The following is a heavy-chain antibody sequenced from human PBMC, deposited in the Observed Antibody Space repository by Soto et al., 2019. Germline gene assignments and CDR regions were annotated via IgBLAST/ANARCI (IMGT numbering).Heavy chain of an antibody. Sequence: QVQLVQSGIEVKNPGASVKVSCKASGYAFTSFGISWVRQAPGQGLEWMGWTVANNGYTKYAQNLQGRVTLITDTSTSTAYMELRSLMYDDTAVYYCARCSGGTCYASYAFDIWGHGTMVTVSS. D-gene: IGHD2-15*01. CDR3: ARCSGGTCYASYAFDI. CDR1: GYAFTSFG. CDR2: TVANNGYT. V-gene: IGHV1-18*01. J-gene: IGHJ3*02.